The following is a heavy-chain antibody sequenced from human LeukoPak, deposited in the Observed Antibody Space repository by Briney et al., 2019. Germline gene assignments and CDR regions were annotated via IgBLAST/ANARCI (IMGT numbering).Heavy chain of an antibody. CDR2: IYYSGST. CDR1: GGSISSYY. CDR3: ARHYSGSWYPSEMNWFDP. V-gene: IGHV4-59*08. J-gene: IGHJ5*02. Sequence: SETLSLTCTVSGGSISSYYWSWIRQPPGKGLEWIGYIYYSGSTNYNPSLKSRVTISVDTSKNQFSLRLSSVTAADTAVYYCARHYSGSWYPSEMNWFDPWGQGTLVTVSS. D-gene: IGHD6-13*01.